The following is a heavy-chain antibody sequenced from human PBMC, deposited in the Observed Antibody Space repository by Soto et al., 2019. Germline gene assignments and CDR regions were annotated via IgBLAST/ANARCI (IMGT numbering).Heavy chain of an antibody. V-gene: IGHV4-31*03. CDR1: GGSISSGGYY. J-gene: IGHJ3*02. D-gene: IGHD2-15*01. Sequence: QVQLQESGPGLVKPSQTLSLTCTVSGGSISSGGYYWSWIRQHPVKGLEWIGYIYYRGSTYYNPSLKSRVTISVDTSKIQFSLKLSSVTAADTAVYYCASIERWYNAFDIWGQGTMVTVSS. CDR3: ASIERWYNAFDI. CDR2: IYYRGST.